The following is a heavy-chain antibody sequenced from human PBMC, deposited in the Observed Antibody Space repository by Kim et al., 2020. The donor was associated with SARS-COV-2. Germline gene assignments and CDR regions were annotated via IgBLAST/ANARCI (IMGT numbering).Heavy chain of an antibody. CDR3: ARDRVRGYSYGYYYYGMDV. J-gene: IGHJ6*02. CDR1: GFTFSSYS. CDR2: ISSSSSYI. Sequence: GGSLRLSCAASGFTFSSYSMNWVRQAPGKGLEWVSSISSSSSYIYYADSVKGRFTISRDNAKNSLYLQMNSLRAEDTAVYYCARDRVRGYSYGYYYYGMDVWGQGTTVTVSS. D-gene: IGHD5-18*01. V-gene: IGHV3-21*01.